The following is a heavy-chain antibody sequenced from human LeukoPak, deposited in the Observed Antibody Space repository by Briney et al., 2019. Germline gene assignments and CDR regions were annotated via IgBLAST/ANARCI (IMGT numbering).Heavy chain of an antibody. D-gene: IGHD6-19*01. CDR1: GYTFTSYY. V-gene: IGHV1-46*01. Sequence: ASVKASCKASGYTFTSYYMHWVRQAPGQGLEWMGIINPSGGSTSYAQKFQGRVTMTRDTSTSTVYMELSSLRSEDTAVYYCAGGDSSGWYQDYFDYWGQGTLVTVSS. J-gene: IGHJ4*02. CDR2: INPSGGST. CDR3: AGGDSSGWYQDYFDY.